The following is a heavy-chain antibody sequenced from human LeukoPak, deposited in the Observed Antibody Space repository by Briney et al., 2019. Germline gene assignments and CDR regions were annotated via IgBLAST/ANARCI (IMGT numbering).Heavy chain of an antibody. J-gene: IGHJ4*02. Sequence: KPSETLSLTCTVSGGSISSGSYYWSWIRQPAGKGLEWIGRIYTSGSTSYNPSLKSRVTISVDASKNQFSLKLSSVTAADTAVYYCARASYYDSSGYYPLSNFDYWGQGTLVTASS. CDR3: ARASYYDSSGYYPLSNFDY. V-gene: IGHV4-61*02. CDR2: IYTSGST. D-gene: IGHD3-22*01. CDR1: GGSISSGSYY.